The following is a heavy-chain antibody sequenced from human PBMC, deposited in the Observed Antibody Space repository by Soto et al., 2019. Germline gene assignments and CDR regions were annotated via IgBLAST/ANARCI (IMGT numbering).Heavy chain of an antibody. J-gene: IGHJ3*02. CDR2: ISYDGSNK. D-gene: IGHD4-17*01. CDR3: AKRWGYGNYPFSIDAFDI. V-gene: IGHV3-30*18. Sequence: QVQLVESGGGVVQPGRSLRLSCAASGFTFSSYGMHWVRQAPGKGLEWVAVISYDGSNKYYADSVKGRFTISRDKSKNTLYLQMNSLRAEDTAVYYCAKRWGYGNYPFSIDAFDIWGQGTMVTVSS. CDR1: GFTFSSYG.